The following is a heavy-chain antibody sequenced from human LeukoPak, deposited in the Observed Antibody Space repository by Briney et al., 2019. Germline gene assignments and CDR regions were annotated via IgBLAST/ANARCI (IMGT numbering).Heavy chain of an antibody. CDR2: ISSSGSTI. V-gene: IGHV3-48*03. J-gene: IGHJ6*02. Sequence: PGGSLRLSCAASGFTFSSYEMNWVRQAPGKGLEWVSYISSSGSTIYYADSVKGRFTISRDNAKNSLYLQMNSLRAEDTAVYYCARVGPRLYYYYGMDVWGQGTTVTVSS. CDR3: ARVGPRLYYYYGMDV. D-gene: IGHD3-16*01. CDR1: GFTFSSYE.